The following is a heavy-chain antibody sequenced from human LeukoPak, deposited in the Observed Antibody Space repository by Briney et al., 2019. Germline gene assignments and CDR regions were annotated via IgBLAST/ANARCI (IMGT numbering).Heavy chain of an antibody. CDR2: IYYSGST. V-gene: IGHV4-59*01. Sequence: SETLSLTCTVSGGSISSYYWSWIRQPPGKGLEWIGHIYYSGSTNYNPSLKSRVTISVDTSKNQFSLKLSSVTAADTAVYYCARVHTYYDFWSGPRIWFDPWGQGTLVTVSS. CDR1: GGSISSYY. J-gene: IGHJ5*02. D-gene: IGHD3-3*01. CDR3: ARVHTYYDFWSGPRIWFDP.